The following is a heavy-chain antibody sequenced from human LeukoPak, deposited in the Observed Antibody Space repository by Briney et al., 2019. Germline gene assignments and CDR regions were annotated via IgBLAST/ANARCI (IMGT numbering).Heavy chain of an antibody. D-gene: IGHD5-24*01. J-gene: IGHJ4*02. V-gene: IGHV4-39*01. Sequence: SETLSLTCTVSGGSISSSSYYWGWIRQPPGKGLEWIGSIYYSGSTYYNPSLKSRVTISVDTSKDQFSLKLSSVTAADTAVYYCARKDGYNGIDYWGQGTLVTVSS. CDR3: ARKDGYNGIDY. CDR2: IYYSGST. CDR1: GGSISSSSYY.